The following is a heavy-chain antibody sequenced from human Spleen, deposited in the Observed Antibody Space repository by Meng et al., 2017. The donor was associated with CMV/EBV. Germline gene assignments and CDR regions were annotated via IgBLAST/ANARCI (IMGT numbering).Heavy chain of an antibody. CDR3: AKDHTRIAAAGMFGDY. V-gene: IGHV3-7*03. Sequence: GGSLRLSCAASGFTFSSHWMNWVRQAPGKGLEWVANIKRDGTEKNYVDSVKGRFTISRDNAKNTLYLQMNSLRAEDTAVYYCAKDHTRIAAAGMFGDYWGQGTLVTVSS. CDR2: IKRDGTEK. CDR1: GFTFSSHW. J-gene: IGHJ4*02. D-gene: IGHD6-13*01.